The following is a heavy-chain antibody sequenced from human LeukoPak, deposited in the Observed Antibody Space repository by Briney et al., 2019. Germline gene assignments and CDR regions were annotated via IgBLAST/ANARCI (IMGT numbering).Heavy chain of an antibody. CDR1: GGSISSYY. J-gene: IGHJ4*02. CDR2: IYYSGST. Sequence: SETLSLTCTVSGGSISSYYWSWIRQPPGKRLEWIGYIYYSGSTNYNPPLKSRVTISVDTSKNQFSLKLSPVTAADTAVYYCARFSGYSYGRKSVFDYWGQGTRVTVSS. CDR3: ARFSGYSYGRKSVFDY. D-gene: IGHD5-18*01. V-gene: IGHV4-59*01.